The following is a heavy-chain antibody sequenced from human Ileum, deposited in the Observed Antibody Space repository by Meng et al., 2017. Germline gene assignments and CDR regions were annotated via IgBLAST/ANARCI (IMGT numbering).Heavy chain of an antibody. CDR3: AFDF. Sequence: EVQLLESWGGLVESGGSLRLSCAASGFPFSFYAMGWVRQAPGQGLELVSAISASGDSTYYADSVKGRFTVSRDNSKYTLYLQMESLRAEDTAMYYCAFDFWGQGTLVTVSS. V-gene: IGHV3-23*01. CDR2: ISASGDST. J-gene: IGHJ4*02. CDR1: GFPFSFYA.